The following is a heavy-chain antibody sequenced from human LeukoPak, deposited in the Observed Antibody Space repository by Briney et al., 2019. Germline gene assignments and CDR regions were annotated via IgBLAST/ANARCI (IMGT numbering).Heavy chain of an antibody. V-gene: IGHV4-59*01. CDR1: GGSISSYY. Sequence: PSETLSLTCTVSGGSISSYYWSWIRQPPGKGLEWIGYIYYSGSTNYNPSLKSRVTISVDTSKNQFSLKLSSVTAADTAVYYCARPAYYYDSSGYGYWGQGTLVTVSS. CDR2: IYYSGST. J-gene: IGHJ4*02. D-gene: IGHD3-22*01. CDR3: ARPAYYYDSSGYGY.